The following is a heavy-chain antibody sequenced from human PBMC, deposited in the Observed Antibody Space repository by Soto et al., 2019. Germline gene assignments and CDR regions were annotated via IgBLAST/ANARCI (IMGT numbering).Heavy chain of an antibody. CDR3: ARDDSSGYYHGMDV. V-gene: IGHV3-30-3*01. CDR2: ISYDGSNK. Sequence: QVQLVESGGGVVQPGRSLRLSCAASGFTFSSYAMHWGRQAPGKGLEWVAVISYDGSNKYYADSVKGRFTISRDNSKNTLYLQMNSLRAEETAVYYCARDDSSGYYHGMDVWGQGTTVTVSS. CDR1: GFTFSSYA. J-gene: IGHJ6*02. D-gene: IGHD3-22*01.